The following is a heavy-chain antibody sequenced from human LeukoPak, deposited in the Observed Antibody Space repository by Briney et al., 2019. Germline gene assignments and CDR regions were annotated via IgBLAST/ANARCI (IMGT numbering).Heavy chain of an antibody. D-gene: IGHD1/OR15-1a*01. CDR3: ARHVEHAAYFHH. V-gene: IGHV4-59*08. CDR1: GISISDFH. Sequence: SETLSLTCTVAGISISDFHWSWLRQSPEKGLEWIGWITNSGDANYNPSLESRLAMSADTSKSQLSLRVTSVTDADTAVYYCARHVEHAAYFHHWGQGKLVAVSS. CDR2: ITNSGDA. J-gene: IGHJ4*02.